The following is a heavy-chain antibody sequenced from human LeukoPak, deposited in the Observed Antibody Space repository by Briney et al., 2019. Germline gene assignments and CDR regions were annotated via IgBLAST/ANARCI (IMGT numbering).Heavy chain of an antibody. CDR3: ARLGDSSDDHPYGFDI. D-gene: IGHD3-22*01. V-gene: IGHV4-39*01. J-gene: IGHJ3*02. CDR2: DSYTGST. Sequence: SETLSLTCIVSGGSIRTRIYYWGWIRQPPGTGLEWIGCDSYTGSTHYNPSLKSRVTISVDTSKNQFSLKLSSVTAADTAVYYCARLGDSSDDHPYGFDIWGQGTVVTVSS. CDR1: GGSIRTRIYY.